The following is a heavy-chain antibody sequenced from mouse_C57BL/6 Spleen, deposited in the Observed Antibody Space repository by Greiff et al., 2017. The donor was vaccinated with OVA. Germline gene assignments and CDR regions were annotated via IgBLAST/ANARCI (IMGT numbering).Heavy chain of an antibody. CDR1: GYTFTSYW. D-gene: IGHD2-1*01. J-gene: IGHJ2*01. Sequence: QVQLQQSGAELVKPGASVTLSCKASGYTFTSYWMHWVKQRPGRGLEWIGRIAPNSGGTKYNEKFKSKATLTVDKPSSTAYMQLSSLTSEDSAVYYCARDDNYCFDYWGQGTTLTVSS. CDR3: ARDDNYCFDY. CDR2: IAPNSGGT. V-gene: IGHV1-72*01.